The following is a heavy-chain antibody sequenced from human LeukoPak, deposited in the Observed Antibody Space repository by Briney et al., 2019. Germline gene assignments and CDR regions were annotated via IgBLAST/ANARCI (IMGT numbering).Heavy chain of an antibody. CDR1: GFTFSSYW. V-gene: IGHV3-7*01. CDR2: IKQDGSEK. Sequence: GGSLRLSCAASGFTFSSYWMSWVRQAPGKGLEWVANIKQDGSEKYYVDSVKGRFTISRDNAKNSLYLQMNSLRAEDTAVYYCAREGDHLEWLYLYYFDYWGQGTLVTVSS. D-gene: IGHD3-3*01. J-gene: IGHJ4*02. CDR3: AREGDHLEWLYLYYFDY.